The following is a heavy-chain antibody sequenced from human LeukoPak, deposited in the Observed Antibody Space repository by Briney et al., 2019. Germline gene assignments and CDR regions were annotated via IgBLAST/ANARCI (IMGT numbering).Heavy chain of an antibody. Sequence: PGRSLRLSCAGYGFTISSYGMHWVRQAPGRGLEGVAIIAYDGSNIQYVDSVKGRFTISRDNSKKTLYLQVNSLRAEDTAVYYCAKDEGSHCGGDRPLDYWGQGTLVTVSS. CDR1: GFTISSYG. J-gene: IGHJ4*02. V-gene: IGHV3-30*18. CDR3: AKDEGSHCGGDRPLDY. D-gene: IGHD2-21*02. CDR2: IAYDGSNI.